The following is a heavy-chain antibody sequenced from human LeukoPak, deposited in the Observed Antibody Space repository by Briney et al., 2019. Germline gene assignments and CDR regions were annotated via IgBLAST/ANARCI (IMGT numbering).Heavy chain of an antibody. V-gene: IGHV3-30*02. J-gene: IGHJ4*02. Sequence: GGSLRLSCAASGFTFSSYGMHWVHQAPGKGLEWVAFIRYDGSNKYYADSVKGRFTISRDNSKNTLYLQMNSLRAEDTAVYYCAKDGGYYDSSGYYYGLWGQGTLVTVSS. CDR1: GFTFSSYG. CDR2: IRYDGSNK. CDR3: AKDGGYYDSSGYYYGL. D-gene: IGHD3-22*01.